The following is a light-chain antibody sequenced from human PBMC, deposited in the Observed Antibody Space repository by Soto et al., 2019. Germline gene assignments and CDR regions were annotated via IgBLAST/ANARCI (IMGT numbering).Light chain of an antibody. V-gene: IGKV3-15*01. CDR1: QSVFSN. Sequence: EIVMTQSPATLPVSPGERATLSCRASQSVFSNLAWYQQKPGQVPRLLIYGASTRAPGVPARFSGSGSGTEFTLTISSLQSEDFAVYYCQQYNDWSYTFGQGTKLEIK. CDR2: GAS. J-gene: IGKJ2*01. CDR3: QQYNDWSYT.